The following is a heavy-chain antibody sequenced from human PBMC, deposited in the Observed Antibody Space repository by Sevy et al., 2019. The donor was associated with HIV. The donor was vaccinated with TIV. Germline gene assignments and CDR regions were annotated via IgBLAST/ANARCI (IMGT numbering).Heavy chain of an antibody. J-gene: IGHJ4*02. CDR1: GFTFSSHA. Sequence: GGSLRLSCAASGFTFSSHAMHWVRQAPGKGLEWMAAISYDGSSKNYADSVKGRFTISRDDSKNTLYLQMSSLRAGDTAVYYCARDGGYAVNFFPSGYWGQGTLVTVSS. V-gene: IGHV3-30-3*01. D-gene: IGHD3-16*01. CDR2: ISYDGSSK. CDR3: ARDGGYAVNFFPSGY.